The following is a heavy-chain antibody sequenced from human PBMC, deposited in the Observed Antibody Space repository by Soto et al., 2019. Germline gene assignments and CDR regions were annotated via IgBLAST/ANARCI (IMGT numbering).Heavy chain of an antibody. CDR1: GYTFTDYY. CDR2: INPNSGGT. V-gene: IGHV1-2*02. D-gene: IGHD1-7*01. J-gene: IGHJ6*02. CDR3: ARKLELRGSYYYYYDMDV. Sequence: ASVKVSGKASGYTFTDYYMHWVRQAPGQGLEWMGWINPNSGGTNYAQKFRGRVTMTRDTSISTAYMELSRLRSDDTAVYYCARKLELRGSYYYYYDMDVWGQGTTVTSP.